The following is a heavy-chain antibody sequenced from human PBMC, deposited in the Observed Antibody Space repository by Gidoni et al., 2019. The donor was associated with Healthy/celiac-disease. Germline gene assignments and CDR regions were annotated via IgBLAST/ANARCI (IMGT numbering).Heavy chain of an antibody. V-gene: IGHV4-39*01. CDR2: IYYSGST. D-gene: IGHD4-17*01. Sequence: QLQLQESGPGLVKPSETLSLTCTVSGNSISSSSYYWDWIRQPPGKGLEWIGSIYYSGSTFYNPSLKSRVTRSVDTSKNQFSLKLSSVTAADTAVYYCARHALVGDYEPHWGQGTLVTVSS. J-gene: IGHJ4*02. CDR1: GNSISSSSYY. CDR3: ARHALVGDYEPH.